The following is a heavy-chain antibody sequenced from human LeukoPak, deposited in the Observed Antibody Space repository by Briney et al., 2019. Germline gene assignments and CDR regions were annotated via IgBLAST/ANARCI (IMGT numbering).Heavy chain of an antibody. CDR1: GFTFSSYA. Sequence: GGSLRLPCAASGFTFSSYAMSWVRQAPGKGLEWVSSISSSSSYIYYADSVKGRFTISRDNAKNSLYLQMNSLRVEDTAVYYCAKKYNTGLDPWGQGTLVTVSS. D-gene: IGHD1-14*01. J-gene: IGHJ5*02. CDR3: AKKYNTGLDP. CDR2: ISSSSSYI. V-gene: IGHV3-21*04.